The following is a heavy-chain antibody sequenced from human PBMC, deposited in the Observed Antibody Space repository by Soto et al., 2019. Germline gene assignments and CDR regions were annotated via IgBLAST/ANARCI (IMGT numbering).Heavy chain of an antibody. CDR2: IKQDGSEK. Sequence: GGSLRLSCAASGFTFSSYAMSWVRQAPGKGLEWVANIKQDGSEKYYVDSVKGRFTISRDNAKNSLYLQMNSLRAEDTAVYYCARFSSSDYDAFDIWGQGTMVTVSS. D-gene: IGHD6-6*01. V-gene: IGHV3-7*01. CDR1: GFTFSSYA. CDR3: ARFSSSDYDAFDI. J-gene: IGHJ3*02.